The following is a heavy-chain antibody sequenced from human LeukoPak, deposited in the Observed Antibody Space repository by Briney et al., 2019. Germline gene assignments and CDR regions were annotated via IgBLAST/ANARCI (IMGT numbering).Heavy chain of an antibody. D-gene: IGHD4-17*01. CDR2: INPNSGGT. CDR1: GYTFTGYY. CDR3: ARGADYGRYYYYYYMDV. Sequence: ASVKVSCKASGYTFTGYYMHWVRQAPGQGLEWMGWINPNSGGTNYAQKFQGRVTMTRDTSISTAYMELSRLRSDDTAVYHCARGADYGRYYYYYYMDVWGKGTTVTVSS. J-gene: IGHJ6*03. V-gene: IGHV1-2*02.